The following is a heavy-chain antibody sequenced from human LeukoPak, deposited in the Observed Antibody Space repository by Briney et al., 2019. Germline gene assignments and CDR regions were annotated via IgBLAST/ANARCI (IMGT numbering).Heavy chain of an antibody. Sequence: PGGSLRLSCEASGFTFSSYWMHWVRQAPGKGLVWVSRIGSDGSSTSYADSVKGRFTISRDNARNTVYLQMNSLRADDTAVYYCARDPSSWNGYFDSWGQGTLVTVSS. CDR3: ARDPSSWNGYFDS. J-gene: IGHJ4*02. CDR1: GFTFSSYW. V-gene: IGHV3-74*01. D-gene: IGHD6-13*01. CDR2: IGSDGSST.